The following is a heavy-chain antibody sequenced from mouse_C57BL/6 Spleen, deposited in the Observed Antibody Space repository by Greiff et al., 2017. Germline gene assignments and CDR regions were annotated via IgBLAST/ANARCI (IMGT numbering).Heavy chain of an antibody. CDR1: GFTFSDYY. D-gene: IGHD1-1*01. CDR2: INYDGSST. V-gene: IGHV5-16*01. CDR3: ARDTHYYGSSYGWYFDV. J-gene: IGHJ1*03. Sequence: EVMLVESEGGLVQPGSSMKLSCTASGFTFSDYYMAWVRQVPEKGLEWVANINYDGSSTYYLDSLKSRFIISRDNAKNILYLQMSSLKSEDTATYYCARDTHYYGSSYGWYFDVWGTGTTVTVSS.